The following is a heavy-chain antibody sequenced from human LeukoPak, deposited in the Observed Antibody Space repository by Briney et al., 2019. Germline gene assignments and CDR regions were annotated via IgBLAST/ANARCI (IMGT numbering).Heavy chain of an antibody. J-gene: IGHJ4*02. CDR2: IYYSGST. V-gene: IGHV4-39*07. Sequence: PSETLSLTCTVSGGSISSSGFYWGWIRQPPGKGLEWIGSIYYSGSTYYNPSLKSRVTISVVTSKNQFSLKLSSVAAADTAVYYCARGGDLAAAGNWGQGTLVTVSS. CDR1: GGSISSSGFY. D-gene: IGHD6-13*01. CDR3: ARGGDLAAAGN.